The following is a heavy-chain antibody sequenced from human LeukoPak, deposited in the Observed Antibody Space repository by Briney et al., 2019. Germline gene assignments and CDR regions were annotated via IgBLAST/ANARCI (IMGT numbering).Heavy chain of an antibody. CDR1: GFTFSSYA. J-gene: IGHJ4*02. CDR2: ISGSGGST. V-gene: IGHV3-23*01. Sequence: GGSLRLSCAASGFTFSSYAMSWVRQAPGKGLGWVSAISGSGGSTYYADSVKGRFTISRDNSKNTLYLQMNSLRAEDTAVYYCAKSCSSTSCYLVVGYFDYWGQGTLVTVSS. D-gene: IGHD2-2*01. CDR3: AKSCSSTSCYLVVGYFDY.